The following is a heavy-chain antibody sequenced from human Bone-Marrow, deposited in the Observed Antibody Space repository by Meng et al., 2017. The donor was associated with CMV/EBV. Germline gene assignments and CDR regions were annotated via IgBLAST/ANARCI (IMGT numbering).Heavy chain of an antibody. D-gene: IGHD2-15*01. Sequence: QVQRAGLGGGGVRPGRPLRLSCAASGFTFSGYAMHWVRQAPGKGLEWVAVISYDGSNKYYADSVKGRFTISRDNSKNTLYLQMNSLRAEDTAVYYCAKVAGRVYWGQGTLVTVSS. CDR2: ISYDGSNK. CDR1: GFTFSGYA. CDR3: AKVAGRVY. J-gene: IGHJ4*02. V-gene: IGHV3-30-3*01.